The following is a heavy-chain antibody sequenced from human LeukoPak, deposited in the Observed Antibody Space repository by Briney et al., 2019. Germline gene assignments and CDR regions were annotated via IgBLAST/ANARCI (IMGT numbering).Heavy chain of an antibody. J-gene: IGHJ4*02. Sequence: GGPLRLSCAASGFTFSTYSMNWVRQAPGKGLEWVSYISGSSSTIYYADSVKGRFTISRDNAKNSVHLQMNSLRAEDTAVYYCARAIAAAEDYWGQGTLVTVSS. CDR2: ISGSSSTI. CDR3: ARAIAAAEDY. CDR1: GFTFSTYS. V-gene: IGHV3-48*01. D-gene: IGHD6-13*01.